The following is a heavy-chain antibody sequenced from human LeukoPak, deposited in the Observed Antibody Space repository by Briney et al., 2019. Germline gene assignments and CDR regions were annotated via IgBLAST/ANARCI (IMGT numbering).Heavy chain of an antibody. V-gene: IGHV3-23*01. CDR2: ISGSGGST. Sequence: PGGSLRLSCAASGFTFSSYAMSWVRQAPGKGLEWVSAISGSGGSTYYADSVKGRFTISSDNYQNTLYLQINSLRAEDTAVYYCAKDIRLSYVGDDYWGQGTLVSVSS. J-gene: IGHJ4*02. CDR3: AKDIRLSYVGDDY. D-gene: IGHD3-10*02. CDR1: GFTFSSYA.